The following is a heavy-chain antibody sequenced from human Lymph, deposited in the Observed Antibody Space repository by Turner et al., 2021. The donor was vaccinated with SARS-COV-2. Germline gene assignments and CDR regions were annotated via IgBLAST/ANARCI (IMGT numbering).Heavy chain of an antibody. V-gene: IGHV5-51*01. J-gene: IGHJ4*02. CDR1: GYSFTTYW. Sequence: EVQLVQSGAEVKKPGESRKISCMPSGYSFTTYWIGGVRQMPGKGLEWMGIIYPVASDTRYSPSFQGQVTISADKSISTAYLQWSSLKASDTAMYYCARREWGGSLGHIDYWGQGTLVTVSS. D-gene: IGHD3-3*01. CDR2: IYPVASDT. CDR3: ARREWGGSLGHIDY.